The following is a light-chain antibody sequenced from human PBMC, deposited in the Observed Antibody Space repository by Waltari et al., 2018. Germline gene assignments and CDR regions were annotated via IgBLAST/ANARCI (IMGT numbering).Light chain of an antibody. V-gene: IGKV3-15*01. CDR2: AAS. CDR1: QSVSTD. Sequence: EMVMTQSPATLSVSPGDRATLPCRPSQSVSTDLALYQTKSGQAPRLLIYAASNRATGIPARFNGGGSGTEFTLTISSLQSGDSAVYYCQQYNNWHLTFGQGTKVEIK. CDR3: QQYNNWHLT. J-gene: IGKJ1*01.